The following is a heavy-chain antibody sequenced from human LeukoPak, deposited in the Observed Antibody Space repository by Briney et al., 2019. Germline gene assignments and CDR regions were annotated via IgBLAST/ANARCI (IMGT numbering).Heavy chain of an antibody. CDR1: GDSVSSNSAA. V-gene: IGHV6-1*01. Sequence: SQTLSLTCATSGDSVSSNSAAWYWIRQSPSRGLEWLGRTYYRSKWYNDYAVSVKSRMAINPDTSKNQFSLQLNSVTPEDTAVYYCARADYYDSSSYYFDYWGQGTLVTVSS. CDR2: TYYRSKWYN. CDR3: ARADYYDSSSYYFDY. J-gene: IGHJ4*02. D-gene: IGHD3-22*01.